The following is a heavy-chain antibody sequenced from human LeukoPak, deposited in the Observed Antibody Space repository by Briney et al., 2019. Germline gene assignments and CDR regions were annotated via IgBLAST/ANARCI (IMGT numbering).Heavy chain of an antibody. CDR3: ARSWDARLNFDY. CDR2: IYSGGNT. V-gene: IGHV3-66*02. CDR1: GFTINNNY. D-gene: IGHD1-26*01. J-gene: IGHJ4*02. Sequence: GGSLRLSCAASGFTINNNYMNWVRQAPGKGLEWVSVIYSGGNTYYADSVKGRFTISRDNPKNTLYLQMNSLRAEDTAIYYCARSWDARLNFDYWGQGTLVTVSS.